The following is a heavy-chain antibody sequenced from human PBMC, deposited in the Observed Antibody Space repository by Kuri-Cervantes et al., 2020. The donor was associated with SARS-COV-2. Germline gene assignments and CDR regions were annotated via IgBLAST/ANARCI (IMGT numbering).Heavy chain of an antibody. D-gene: IGHD1-14*01. Sequence: GGSLRLSCKASGFRFGIHAMHWVRQAPGKGLEWLSFISFDGDKTYYADSVRGRFTISRDNSENTVSLQMNSLRPEDTAVYYCARDRETTWYYGMDVWGRGTTVTVSS. V-gene: IGHV3-30-3*01. CDR1: GFRFGIHA. J-gene: IGHJ6*02. CDR3: ARDRETTWYYGMDV. CDR2: ISFDGDKT.